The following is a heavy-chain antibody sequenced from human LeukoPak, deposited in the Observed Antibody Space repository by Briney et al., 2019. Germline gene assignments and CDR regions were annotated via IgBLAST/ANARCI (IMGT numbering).Heavy chain of an antibody. CDR3: ARGTNYGSENWFDP. Sequence: ASVKVSCKASGYIFTSYGISWVRQAPGQRLEWMGWINAGNGNTKYSQKFQGRVTITRDTSASTAYMELSSLRSEDTAVYYCARGTNYGSENWFDPWGQGTLVTVSS. D-gene: IGHD3-10*01. V-gene: IGHV1-3*01. CDR2: INAGNGNT. CDR1: GYIFTSYG. J-gene: IGHJ5*02.